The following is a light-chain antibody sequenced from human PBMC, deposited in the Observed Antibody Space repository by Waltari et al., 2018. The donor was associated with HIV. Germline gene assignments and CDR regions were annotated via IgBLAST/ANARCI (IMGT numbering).Light chain of an antibody. Sequence: EIVLRQSPGTLSLSPGERATLSCRASQRFSRSYLAWYQQKPGQAPRLLIYDASSRATGIPDRFGGSGSGTDFTLTISRLEPEDSAVYYCQQYGTLYTFGQGTKLEIK. CDR3: QQYGTLYT. J-gene: IGKJ2*01. CDR1: QRFSRSY. V-gene: IGKV3-20*01. CDR2: DAS.